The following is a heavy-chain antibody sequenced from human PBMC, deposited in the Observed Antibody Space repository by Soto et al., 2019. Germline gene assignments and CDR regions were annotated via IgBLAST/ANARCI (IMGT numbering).Heavy chain of an antibody. CDR3: TRDKRSDIVVVTAEKRYYYGMDV. CDR1: GFTFGDYA. Sequence: GGSLRLSCTASGFTFGDYAMSWVRQAPGKGLEWVGFIRSKAYGGTTEYAASVKGRFTISRDDSKSIAYLQMNSLKTEDTAVYYCTRDKRSDIVVVTAEKRYYYGMDVWGQGTTVTVSS. D-gene: IGHD2-2*01. V-gene: IGHV3-49*04. CDR2: IRSKAYGGTT. J-gene: IGHJ6*02.